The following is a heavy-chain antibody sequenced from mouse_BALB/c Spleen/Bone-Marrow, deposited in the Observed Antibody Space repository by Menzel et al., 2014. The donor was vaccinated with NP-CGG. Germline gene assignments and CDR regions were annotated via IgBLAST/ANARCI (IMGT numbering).Heavy chain of an antibody. CDR1: GFSLTRYG. CDR3: ARDYYYGSRAMDY. Sequence: VKLQESGPGLMQPSQSLSITCTVSGFSLTRYGIHWVRQSPGKGLEWLGVIWSGGSTDYNAAFISRLSINKDNSKSQVFFKMNSLQANDTAIYYWARDYYYGSRAMDYWGQGTSVTVSS. V-gene: IGHV2-2*02. D-gene: IGHD1-1*01. J-gene: IGHJ4*01. CDR2: IWSGGST.